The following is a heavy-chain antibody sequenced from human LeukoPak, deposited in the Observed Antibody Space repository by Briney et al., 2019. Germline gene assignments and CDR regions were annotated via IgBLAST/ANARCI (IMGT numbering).Heavy chain of an antibody. CDR2: ISGSGGST. CDR1: GFTFSSYA. V-gene: IGHV3-23*01. D-gene: IGHD2-2*01. CDR3: AKDIVVVPAAMGLPADY. Sequence: GGSLRLSCAASGFTFSSYAMSWVRQAPGKGLEWVSAISGSGGSTYYADSVKGRFTISRDNSKNTLYLQMNSLRAEDTAVYYCAKDIVVVPAAMGLPADYWGQGTLVTVSS. J-gene: IGHJ4*02.